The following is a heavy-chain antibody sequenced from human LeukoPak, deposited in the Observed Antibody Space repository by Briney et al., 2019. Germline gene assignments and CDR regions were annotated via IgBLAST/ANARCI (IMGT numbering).Heavy chain of an antibody. Sequence: GGSETLLCPPSAFALNAYTMKWARQAPGEGREWVSFVNTKKTIKYYTDCVKGRFTTSRDDAKKSHYLQKTRLRAAATAMYYCVISFISKKAVVKGGGFDIWGQGTMVTVSS. D-gene: IGHD3-22*01. CDR1: AFALNAYT. CDR3: VISFISKKAVVKGGGFDI. CDR2: VNTKKTIK. J-gene: IGHJ3*02. V-gene: IGHV3-48*01.